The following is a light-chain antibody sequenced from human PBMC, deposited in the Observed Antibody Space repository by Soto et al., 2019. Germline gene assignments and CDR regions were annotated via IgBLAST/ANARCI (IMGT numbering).Light chain of an antibody. V-gene: IGKV3-20*01. Sequence: EMVLTQSPGTLSLSPGERATLSCRVSQSVSSSYLAWYQQKPGQAPRLLIYGASSRATGIPDRFSGSGSGTDFTLTSSRLEPEDFAVYYCQQYGSSITFGQGTRLEIK. CDR3: QQYGSSIT. CDR1: QSVSSSY. CDR2: GAS. J-gene: IGKJ5*01.